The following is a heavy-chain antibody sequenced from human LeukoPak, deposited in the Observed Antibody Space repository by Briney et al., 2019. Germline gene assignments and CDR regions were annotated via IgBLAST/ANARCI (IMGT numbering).Heavy chain of an antibody. V-gene: IGHV1-69*13. CDR1: GGTFSSYA. CDR3: AREGGRYSNYWDWFDP. Sequence: SVKVSCKASGGTFSSYAISWVRQAPGQGLEWMGGIIPIFGTANYAQKFQGRVTITADESTSTAYMELSSLRSEDTAVYYCAREGGRYSNYWDWFDPWGQGTLVTASS. D-gene: IGHD4-11*01. CDR2: IIPIFGTA. J-gene: IGHJ5*02.